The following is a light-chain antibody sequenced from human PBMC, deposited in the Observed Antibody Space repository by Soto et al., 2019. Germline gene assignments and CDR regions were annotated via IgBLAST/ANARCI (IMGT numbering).Light chain of an antibody. Sequence: EIVMTQSQATLSVSPGDGATLSCRASQRVGRDLAWSQQKPGQAPILLIYGASTRATGIPARFTGSGSGTEFTLAINSIQSSGFAVYWCKQSNTWPTTFVPGTTVDIK. CDR1: QRVGRD. CDR2: GAS. CDR3: KQSNTWPTT. V-gene: IGKV3-15*01. J-gene: IGKJ3*01.